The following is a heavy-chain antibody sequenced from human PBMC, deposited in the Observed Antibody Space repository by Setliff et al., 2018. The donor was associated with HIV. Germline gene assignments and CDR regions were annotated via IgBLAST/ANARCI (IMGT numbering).Heavy chain of an antibody. V-gene: IGHV4-39*01. CDR2: IYYNGNT. D-gene: IGHD5-18*01. J-gene: IGHJ3*02. Sequence: SETLSLTCTVSGGSISSTTYWWGWIRQPPGKGLEWIGTIYYNGNTFYDPSLKSRVTISIDMSKNQFSLKLPSVAAADTAVYYGAKRPGYGYPFHTWGQGTMVTVSS. CDR3: AKRPGYGYPFHT. CDR1: GGSISSTTYW.